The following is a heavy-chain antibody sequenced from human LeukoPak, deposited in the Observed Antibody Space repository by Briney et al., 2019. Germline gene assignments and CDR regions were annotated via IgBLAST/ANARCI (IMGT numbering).Heavy chain of an antibody. D-gene: IGHD1-26*01. J-gene: IGHJ5*02. CDR1: GFTFIRYC. Sequence: PRGSLRLSCAASGFTFIRYCMAWVRRQPGKGLEWVANIKQDGSAKYYVDSVKGRFTISRDNAKKSLFLQMNSLRAEDTAVYYCAGGFYSGSFDPWGQGTLVTVSS. CDR2: IKQDGSAK. V-gene: IGHV3-7*02. CDR3: AGGFYSGSFDP.